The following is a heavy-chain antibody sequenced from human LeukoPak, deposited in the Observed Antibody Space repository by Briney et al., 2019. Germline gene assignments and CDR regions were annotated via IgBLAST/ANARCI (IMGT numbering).Heavy chain of an antibody. CDR3: ARGYYDYVWGYMDV. V-gene: IGHV3-7*01. D-gene: IGHD3-16*01. J-gene: IGHJ6*03. CDR2: IKQDGSEK. CDR1: GFTFSSYW. Sequence: GGSLRLSCAASGFTFSSYWMSWVRQAPGKGLEWVANIKQDGSEKYYVDSVKGRFTISRDNAKNSLYLQMNSLRAEDTAVYYCARGYYDYVWGYMDVWGKGTTLTISS.